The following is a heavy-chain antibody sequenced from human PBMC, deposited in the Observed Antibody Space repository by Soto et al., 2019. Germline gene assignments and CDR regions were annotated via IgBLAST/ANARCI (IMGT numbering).Heavy chain of an antibody. Sequence: ASVKVSCKASGYTFTSYAMHWVRQAPGQRLEWMGWINAGNGNTKYSQKFQGRVTITRDTSASTAYMELSSLRSEDTAVYYCARGRRIEADDSDYYGMDVWGQGTTVTVSS. CDR1: GYTFTSYA. D-gene: IGHD6-13*01. CDR3: ARGRRIEADDSDYYGMDV. V-gene: IGHV1-3*01. CDR2: INAGNGNT. J-gene: IGHJ6*02.